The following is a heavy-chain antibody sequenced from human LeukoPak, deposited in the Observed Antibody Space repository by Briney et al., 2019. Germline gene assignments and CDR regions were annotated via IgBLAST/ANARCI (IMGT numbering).Heavy chain of an antibody. CDR3: AREGTTGPLYYYYYMDV. Sequence: SETLSLTCAVSGGSISSGGYSWSWIRQPPGQGLEWIGYIYHSGSAYYNPSLKSRVTISVDTSKNQFSLKLISVTAADTAVYYCAREGTTGPLYYYYYMDVWGKGTTVTVSS. CDR1: GGSISSGGYS. V-gene: IGHV4-30-2*01. J-gene: IGHJ6*03. CDR2: IYHSGSA. D-gene: IGHD1-7*01.